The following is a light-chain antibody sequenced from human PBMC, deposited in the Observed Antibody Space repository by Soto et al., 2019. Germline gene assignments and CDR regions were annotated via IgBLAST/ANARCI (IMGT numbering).Light chain of an antibody. CDR2: EVS. CDR1: SSDVGGYNY. J-gene: IGLJ1*01. V-gene: IGLV2-14*01. Sequence: QSVLTQPASVSGSPGQSITISCTGTSSDVGGYNYVSWYQQHPGKAPKLMIYEVSNRPSGVSNRFSGSKSGNTASLTISGLQAEDEADYYCSSYTSSSTLYVFGTGTNVTGL. CDR3: SSYTSSSTLYV.